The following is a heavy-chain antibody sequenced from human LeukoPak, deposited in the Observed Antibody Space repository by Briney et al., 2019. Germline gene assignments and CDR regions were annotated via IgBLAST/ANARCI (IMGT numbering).Heavy chain of an antibody. CDR3: AKDREYSSSGAPSDY. J-gene: IGHJ4*02. Sequence: PGGSLRLSCAASGFTFSSYGMHWVRQAPGKGLEWVAVISYDGSNKYYADSVKGRFTISRDNSKNTLYLQMNSLRAEDTAVYYCAKDREYSSSGAPSDYWGQGTLVTVSS. CDR1: GFTFSSYG. V-gene: IGHV3-30*18. D-gene: IGHD6-13*01. CDR2: ISYDGSNK.